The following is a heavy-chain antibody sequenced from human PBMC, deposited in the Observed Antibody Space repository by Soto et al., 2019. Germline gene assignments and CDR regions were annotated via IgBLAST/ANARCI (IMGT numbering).Heavy chain of an antibody. CDR1: GFTVSSNY. CDR3: AGDGGASARHAFDI. D-gene: IGHD3-16*01. CDR2: IYSGGST. Sequence: EVQLVESGGGLIQPGGSLRLSCAASGFTVSSNYMSLVRQAPGKGLEWVSVIYSGGSTYYADSVKGRFTISRDNSKNTLYLQMNSLRAEDTAVYYCAGDGGASARHAFDIWGQGTMVTVSS. J-gene: IGHJ3*02. V-gene: IGHV3-53*01.